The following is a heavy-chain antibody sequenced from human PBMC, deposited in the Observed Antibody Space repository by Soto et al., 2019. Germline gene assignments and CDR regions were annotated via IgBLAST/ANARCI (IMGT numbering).Heavy chain of an antibody. Sequence: GGSLRLSCTASGFTFGDYAMSWFRQAPGKGLEWVGFIRSKAYGGTTEYAASVKGRFTISRDDSKSIAYLQMNSLKTEDTAVYYCTRVRVGSRPLPLLGYCSGGSCYGDDAFDIWGQGTMVTVSS. V-gene: IGHV3-49*03. D-gene: IGHD2-15*01. J-gene: IGHJ3*02. CDR3: TRVRVGSRPLPLLGYCSGGSCYGDDAFDI. CDR2: IRSKAYGGTT. CDR1: GFTFGDYA.